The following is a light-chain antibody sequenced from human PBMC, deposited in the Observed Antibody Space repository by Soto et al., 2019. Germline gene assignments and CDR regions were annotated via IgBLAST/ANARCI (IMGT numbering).Light chain of an antibody. CDR2: DAS. CDR3: QQRSNWPPGTFT. V-gene: IGKV3-11*01. CDR1: QSVSSY. Sequence: EIVLTQSPATLSLSPGERATLSCRASQSVSSYLAWYQQKPGQAPRLLIYDASNRATGIPARFSGSGSGTDFTLTISSLEPEDFAVYYCQQRSNWPPGTFTFGGGTKVEIK. J-gene: IGKJ4*01.